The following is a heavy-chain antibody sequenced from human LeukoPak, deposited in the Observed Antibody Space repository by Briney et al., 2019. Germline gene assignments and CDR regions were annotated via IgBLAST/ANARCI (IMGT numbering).Heavy chain of an antibody. CDR3: ARDAAGYDILTGYGFDP. J-gene: IGHJ5*02. CDR1: GDSVSSNSAA. CDR2: TYYRSKWYN. D-gene: IGHD3-9*01. Sequence: SQTLSLTCAISGDSVSSNSAAWIWIRQSPSRGLEWLGRTYYRSKWYNDYAASVKSRITINPDTSKNQFSLQLNSVTPEDTAVYYCARDAAGYDILTGYGFDPWGQGTLVTVSS. V-gene: IGHV6-1*01.